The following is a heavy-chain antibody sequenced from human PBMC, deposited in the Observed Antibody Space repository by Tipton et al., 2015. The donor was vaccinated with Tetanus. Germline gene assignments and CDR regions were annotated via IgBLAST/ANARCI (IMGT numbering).Heavy chain of an antibody. CDR3: ARDQGGGRVVRLNWFYP. V-gene: IGHV4-31*03. Sequence: LRLTCTVSGGSISSSHYFWNWIRQQPGKGPEGIGYIYYSGGTFYNPTLSGRVTISVDTYKNQFPLKMNSATAPDTAVYYCARDQGGGRVVRLNWFYPWGPGTLVTVSS. J-gene: IGHJ5*02. D-gene: IGHD6-6*01. CDR2: IYYSGGT. CDR1: GGSISSSHYF.